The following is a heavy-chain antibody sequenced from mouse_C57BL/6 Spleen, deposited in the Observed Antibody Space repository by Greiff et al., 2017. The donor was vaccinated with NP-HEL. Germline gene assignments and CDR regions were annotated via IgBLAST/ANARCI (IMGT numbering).Heavy chain of an antibody. D-gene: IGHD2-1*01. CDR2: IDPSDSYT. Sequence: VQLQQSGAELVMPGASVKLSCKASGYTFTSYWMHWVKQRPGQGLEWIGEIDPSDSYTNYNQKFKGKSTLTVDKSSSTAYMQLSSLTSEDSAVYYCARWIYYGNYRNSFDYWGQGTTLTVSS. CDR1: GYTFTSYW. V-gene: IGHV1-69*01. J-gene: IGHJ2*01. CDR3: ARWIYYGNYRNSFDY.